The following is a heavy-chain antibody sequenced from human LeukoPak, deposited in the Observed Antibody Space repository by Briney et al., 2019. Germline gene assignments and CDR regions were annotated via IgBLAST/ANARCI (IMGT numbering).Heavy chain of an antibody. Sequence: GSLRLSCAASGFTFSSYAMSWVRQAPGKGLEWVSAISGGGSTYYADSVKGRFTISRDNSKNTLYLQMNSLRAEDTAVYYCAKDWDIVATGLFDYWGQGTQVTVSS. CDR3: AKDWDIVATGLFDY. CDR2: ISGGGST. CDR1: GFTFSSYA. J-gene: IGHJ4*02. D-gene: IGHD5-12*01. V-gene: IGHV3-23*01.